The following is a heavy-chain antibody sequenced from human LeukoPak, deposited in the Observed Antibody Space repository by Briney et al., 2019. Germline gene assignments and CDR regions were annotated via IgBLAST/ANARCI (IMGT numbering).Heavy chain of an antibody. CDR3: ARETEMATIDFDY. Sequence: SETLSLTCTVSGGSISSSSDYWGWVRQPPGKGLEWIGSIYYSVSTYYNPSLKRLVTISVDTSKNQFSLKLSSVTAADTAVYYCARETEMATIDFDYWGQGTLVTVSS. CDR2: IYYSVST. CDR1: GGSISSSSDY. J-gene: IGHJ4*02. V-gene: IGHV4-39*07. D-gene: IGHD5-24*01.